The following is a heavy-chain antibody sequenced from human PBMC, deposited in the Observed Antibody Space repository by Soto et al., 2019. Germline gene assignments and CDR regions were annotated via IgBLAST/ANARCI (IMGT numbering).Heavy chain of an antibody. J-gene: IGHJ4*02. V-gene: IGHV4-61*01. CDR1: GGSVSSGSYH. CDR3: ARVGWGGDS. CDR2: KPYTGTP. D-gene: IGHD7-27*01. Sequence: QVQLQESGPGLVKPSETLSLTCSVSGGSVSSGSYHWSWIRQPPGKGLEWIGFKPYTGTPDYNPSRTSRVGISVDRSKHQFSLKLSSVAAADSAVYFCARVGWGGDSWGQGTLVTVSS.